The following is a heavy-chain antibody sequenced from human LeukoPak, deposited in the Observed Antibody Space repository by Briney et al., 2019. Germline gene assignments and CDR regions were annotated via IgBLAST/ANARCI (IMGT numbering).Heavy chain of an antibody. CDR3: ARAVSSTMVVSYYYYYMDV. CDR2: IYHSGST. D-gene: IGHD3-22*01. J-gene: IGHJ6*03. V-gene: IGHV4-4*02. CDR1: GGSISSSNW. Sequence: PSETLSLTCAVSGGSISSSNWWSWVRQPPGKGLEWIGEIYHSGSTNYNPSLKSRVTISVDTSKNQFSLKLSSVTAADTAVYYCARAVSSTMVVSYYYYYMDVWGKGTTVTVSS.